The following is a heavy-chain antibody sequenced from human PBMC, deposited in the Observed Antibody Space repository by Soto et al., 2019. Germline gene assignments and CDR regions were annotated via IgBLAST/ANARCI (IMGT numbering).Heavy chain of an antibody. J-gene: IGHJ5*02. V-gene: IGHV4-30-4*01. CDR2: IYYSGST. CDR3: ARIQVEMATAGVNWFDP. CDR1: GGSISSGDYY. D-gene: IGHD5-12*01. Sequence: TLSLTCTVSGGSISSGDYYWSWIRQPPGKGLEWIGYIYYSGSTYYNPSLKSRVTISVDTSKNQFPLKLSSVTAADTAVYYCARIQVEMATAGVNWFDPWGQGTLVTVSS.